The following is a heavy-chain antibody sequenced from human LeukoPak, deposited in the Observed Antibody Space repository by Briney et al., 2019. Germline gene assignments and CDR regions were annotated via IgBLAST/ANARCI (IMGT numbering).Heavy chain of an antibody. D-gene: IGHD4-17*01. CDR3: ANEIRPNDY. Sequence: PGGSLRLSCAASGFTFSSYSMNWVRQAPGKGLEWVSAISISGSKTYYADSVKGRFTISRDNSKNTLYLQMNSLRAEDTAVYYCANEIRPNDYWGQGTQVTVSS. CDR2: ISISGSKT. J-gene: IGHJ4*02. CDR1: GFTFSSYS. V-gene: IGHV3-23*01.